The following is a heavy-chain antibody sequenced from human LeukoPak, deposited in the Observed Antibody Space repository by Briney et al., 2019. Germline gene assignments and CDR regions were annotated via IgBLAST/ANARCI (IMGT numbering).Heavy chain of an antibody. CDR2: IIPIFGTA. CDR1: RGTFSSYA. CDR3: ARDLDWVFDL. D-gene: IGHD3-9*01. J-gene: IGHJ2*01. V-gene: IGHV1-69*05. Sequence: SVKVSCKASRGTFSSYAISWVRQAPGQGLEWMGGIIPIFGTANYAQKFQGRVTMTTDTSTSTTYMELRSLTSDDTAVYYCARDLDWVFDLWGRGTLVTVSS.